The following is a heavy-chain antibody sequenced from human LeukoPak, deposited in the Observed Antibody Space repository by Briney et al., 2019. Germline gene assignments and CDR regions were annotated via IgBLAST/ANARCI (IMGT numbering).Heavy chain of an antibody. D-gene: IGHD4-17*01. Sequence: SETLSLTCTVSGGSISSGGYYWSWIRQHPGKGLEWIGYIYYSGSTYYNPSLRSRVTISVDTSKNQFSLKLSSVTAADTAVYYCATNHNYGDFPYWGQGTLVTVSS. J-gene: IGHJ4*02. CDR3: ATNHNYGDFPY. CDR2: IYYSGST. CDR1: GGSISSGGYY. V-gene: IGHV4-31*03.